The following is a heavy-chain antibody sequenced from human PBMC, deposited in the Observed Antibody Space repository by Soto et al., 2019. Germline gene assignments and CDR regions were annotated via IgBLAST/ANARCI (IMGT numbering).Heavy chain of an antibody. CDR2: INHSGST. V-gene: IGHV4-34*01. CDR3: ARVQYGDYARGVHYYYYYYMDV. J-gene: IGHJ6*03. CDR1: GGSFSGYY. D-gene: IGHD4-17*01. Sequence: SETLSLTCAVYGGSFSGYYWRWIRQPPGKGLEWIGEINHSGSTNYNPSLKSRVTISVDTSKNQFSLKLSSVTAADTAVYYCARVQYGDYARGVHYYYYYYMDVWGKGTTVTVSS.